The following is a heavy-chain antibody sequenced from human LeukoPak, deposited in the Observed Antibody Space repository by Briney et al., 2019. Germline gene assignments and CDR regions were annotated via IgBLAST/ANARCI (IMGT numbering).Heavy chain of an antibody. CDR3: VRNDGDDAFDI. Sequence: GGSLRLSCAASGFTFSSYSMNWVRQAPGRGLEWVSYISSTSTTIYYKDSVKGRFTISRDNAKNSLYLHMTSLRVEDTAVYYCVRNDGDDAFDIWGQGTMVTVSS. CDR1: GFTFSSYS. D-gene: IGHD4-17*01. J-gene: IGHJ3*02. CDR2: ISSTSTTI. V-gene: IGHV3-48*01.